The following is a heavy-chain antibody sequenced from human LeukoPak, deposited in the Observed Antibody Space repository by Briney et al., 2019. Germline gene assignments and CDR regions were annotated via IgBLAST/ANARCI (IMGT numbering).Heavy chain of an antibody. CDR1: GGTFSSYA. Sequence: ASVTVSCKASGGTFSSYAISWVRQAPGQGLEWIGGIIPIFGTANYAQKFQGRVTITADEFTSTAYMELSSLRSEDTAVYYCARVDYYDSSGYSYYFDYWGQGTLVTVSS. V-gene: IGHV1-69*01. CDR3: ARVDYYDSSGYSYYFDY. J-gene: IGHJ4*02. D-gene: IGHD3-22*01. CDR2: IIPIFGTA.